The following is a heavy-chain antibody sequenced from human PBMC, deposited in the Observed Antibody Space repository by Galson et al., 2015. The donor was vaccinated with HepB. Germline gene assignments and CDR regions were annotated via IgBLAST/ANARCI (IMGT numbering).Heavy chain of an antibody. Sequence: SLRLSCAASGFTFTRYSINWVRQAPGKGLEWLSYISSSSSAIYCADSVKGRFTVSRDSAKNSMYLQMNSLRGEDTAVYYCARDRLGDYSMDVWGQGTTVTVSS. CDR2: ISSSSSAI. V-gene: IGHV3-48*01. CDR3: ARDRLGDYSMDV. D-gene: IGHD3-16*01. J-gene: IGHJ6*02. CDR1: GFTFTRYS.